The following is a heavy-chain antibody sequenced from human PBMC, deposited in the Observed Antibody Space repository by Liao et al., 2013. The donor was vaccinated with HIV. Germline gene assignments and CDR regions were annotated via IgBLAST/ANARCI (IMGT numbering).Heavy chain of an antibody. V-gene: IGHV4-4*07. CDR1: GGFISSYS. CDR3: ARGVGGPFDL. Sequence: QVQLQESGPGLLKPSETLSLTCSVSGGFISSYSWSWIRQTAGKGLERIGRVYDNGGTSYNPSLKSRVTMSSNPSKNQFSLHMNLVTAADTAVYFCARGVGGPFDLWGQGTFVIVSS. CDR2: VYDNGGT. J-gene: IGHJ4*02.